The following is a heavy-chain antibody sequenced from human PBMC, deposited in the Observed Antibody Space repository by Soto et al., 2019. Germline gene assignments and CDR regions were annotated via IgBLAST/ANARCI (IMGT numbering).Heavy chain of an antibody. D-gene: IGHD3-22*01. CDR3: ARDRGESTGYYYDWLDT. CDR1: GFIFSSYS. CDR2: LSYDGQNE. V-gene: IGHV3-30*04. Sequence: QVQVVQSGGGVVQPGRSLRLSCTASGFIFSSYSMHWVRQAPGKGLEWVAVLSYDGQNEYYADSVKGRFTISRDNSKNTLYLQMDSLRVDDTAVYYCARDRGESTGYYYDWLDTWGQGALVTVSS. J-gene: IGHJ5*02.